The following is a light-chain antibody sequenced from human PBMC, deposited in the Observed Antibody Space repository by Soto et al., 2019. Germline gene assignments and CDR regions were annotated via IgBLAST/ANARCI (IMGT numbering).Light chain of an antibody. Sequence: QSALTQPLSVSGSPGQSFTISCTGTSSDVGGYNYVSWYQPHPGKSPKLMIYDVSKRPSGVPDRFSGSKSGTTASLTISGLQAEAEADYYCCSYESSYTYVFGTGTKVTVL. CDR1: SSDVGGYNY. CDR3: CSYESSYTYV. CDR2: DVS. V-gene: IGLV2-11*01. J-gene: IGLJ1*01.